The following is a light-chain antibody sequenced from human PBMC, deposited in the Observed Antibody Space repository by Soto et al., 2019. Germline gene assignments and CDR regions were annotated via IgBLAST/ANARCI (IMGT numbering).Light chain of an antibody. J-gene: IGLJ1*01. Sequence: QSALTQPRSVSGSPGQSVTISCTGTSSDVGGYNYVSWYQHHPGKAPKLMIYDVSKRPSGVPDRFSGSKSGNTASLTISGLQAEDEADYYCCSYAGSYTSDVFGTGTKVTVL. V-gene: IGLV2-11*01. CDR1: SSDVGGYNY. CDR2: DVS. CDR3: CSYAGSYTSDV.